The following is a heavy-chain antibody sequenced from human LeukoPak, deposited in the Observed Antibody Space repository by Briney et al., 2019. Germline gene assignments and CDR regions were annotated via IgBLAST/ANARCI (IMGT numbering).Heavy chain of an antibody. CDR2: IVPSSGDT. CDR1: GYTFTVYY. CDR3: ARDEGRGGDLGY. Sequence: ASVKVSCKASGYTFTVYYIHWVRQAPGRGLEWMGWIVPSSGDTHYAQKFQGRVTMTRDTSISTAYLELTRLTSDDTAVYFCARDEGRGGDLGYWGQGTLVRVSS. V-gene: IGHV1-2*02. D-gene: IGHD3-10*01. J-gene: IGHJ4*02.